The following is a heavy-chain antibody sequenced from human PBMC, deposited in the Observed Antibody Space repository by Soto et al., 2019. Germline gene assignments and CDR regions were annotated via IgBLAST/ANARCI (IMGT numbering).Heavy chain of an antibody. CDR2: IYYSGST. CDR1: GGSISSGGYY. CDR3: ARRGGDCISTSCYLDY. Sequence: VQLQESGPGLVKPSQTLSLTCTVSGGSISSGGYYWSWIRQHPGKGLEWIGYIYYSGSTYYNPSLKSRVTISVDTSKNQFSLKLSSVTAADTAVYYCARRGGDCISTSCYLDYWGQGTLVTVSS. J-gene: IGHJ4*02. D-gene: IGHD2-2*01. V-gene: IGHV4-31*03.